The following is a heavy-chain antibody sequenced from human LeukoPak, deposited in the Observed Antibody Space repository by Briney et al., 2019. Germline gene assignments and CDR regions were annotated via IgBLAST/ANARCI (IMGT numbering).Heavy chain of an antibody. CDR1: GFTFSSYA. CDR3: AKYGSGWYKGGDY. V-gene: IGHV3-23*01. D-gene: IGHD6-19*01. J-gene: IGHJ4*02. CDR2: ISGSGGST. Sequence: GGSLRLSCAASGFTFSSYATSWVRQAPGKGLEWVSAISGSGGSTYYADSVKGRFTTSRDNSKNTLYLQMNSLRAEDTAVYYCAKYGSGWYKGGDYWGQGTLVTVSS.